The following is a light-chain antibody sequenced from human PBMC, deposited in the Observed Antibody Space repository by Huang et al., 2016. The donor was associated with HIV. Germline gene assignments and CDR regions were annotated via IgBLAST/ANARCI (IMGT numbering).Light chain of an antibody. J-gene: IGKJ3*01. CDR3: QQRFT. V-gene: IGKV3-11*01. Sequence: EIVLTQSPATLSLSPGGRATLSCRASQNISSFLAWYQQGAGQAPRLLIYGASNRATGIPARFSGSGSWTDFTLTINNLEPGDFAVYYCQQRFTFGPGTKVDIK. CDR1: QNISSF. CDR2: GAS.